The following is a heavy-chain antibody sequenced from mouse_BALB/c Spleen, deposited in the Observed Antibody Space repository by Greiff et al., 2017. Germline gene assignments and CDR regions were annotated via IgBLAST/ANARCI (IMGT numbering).Heavy chain of an antibody. CDR1: GFSLTSYG. CDR3: AKIDDYAMDY. Sequence: VQGVESGPGLVAPSQSLSITCTVSGFSLTSYGVHWVRQPPGKGLEWLGVIWAGGSTNYNSALMSRLSISKDNSKSQVFLKMNSLQTDDTAMYYCAKIDDYAMDYWGQGTSVTVSS. V-gene: IGHV2-9*02. J-gene: IGHJ4*01. CDR2: IWAGGST.